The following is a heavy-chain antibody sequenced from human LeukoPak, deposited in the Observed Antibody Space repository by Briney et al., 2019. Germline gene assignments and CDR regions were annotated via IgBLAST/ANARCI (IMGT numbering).Heavy chain of an antibody. CDR2: IIPIFGTA. Sequence: ASVKVSRKASVYTFTNYDFNWMRQAPGQGLEWMGGIIPIFGTANYAQKFQGRVTITADESTSTAYMELSSLRSEDTAVYYCARGDSSGYYPHWGQGTLVTVSS. CDR3: ARGDSSGYYPH. D-gene: IGHD3-22*01. V-gene: IGHV1-69*13. CDR1: VYTFTNYD. J-gene: IGHJ4*02.